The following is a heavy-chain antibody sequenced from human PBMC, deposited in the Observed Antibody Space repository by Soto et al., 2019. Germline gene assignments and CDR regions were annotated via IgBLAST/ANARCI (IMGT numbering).Heavy chain of an antibody. Sequence: EVQLLESGGGLVQPGGSLRLSCAASGFTFSSYAMSWVRQAPGKGLEWVSAISGSGGSTYYADFVKGRFTISRDNSKNTLYLQMNSLRAEDTAVYYCVGCGYYSQYYFDYWGQGTLVTVSS. V-gene: IGHV3-23*01. CDR3: VGCGYYSQYYFDY. CDR2: ISGSGGST. CDR1: GFTFSSYA. J-gene: IGHJ4*02. D-gene: IGHD3-22*01.